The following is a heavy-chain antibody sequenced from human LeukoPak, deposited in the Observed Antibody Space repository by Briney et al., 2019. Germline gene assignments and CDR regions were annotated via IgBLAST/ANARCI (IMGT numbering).Heavy chain of an antibody. CDR2: MRYDGSNK. CDR3: AKGGVAVAGTPYYYYYMDV. J-gene: IGHJ6*03. V-gene: IGHV3-30*02. CDR1: GFTFSSYG. Sequence: PGGSLRLSCAASGFTFSSYGMHWVRQAPGKGLEWVAFMRYDGSNKYYADSVKGRFTISRDNSKNTLYLQMNSLRAEDTAVYYCAKGGVAVAGTPYYYYYMDVWGKGTTVTVSS. D-gene: IGHD6-19*01.